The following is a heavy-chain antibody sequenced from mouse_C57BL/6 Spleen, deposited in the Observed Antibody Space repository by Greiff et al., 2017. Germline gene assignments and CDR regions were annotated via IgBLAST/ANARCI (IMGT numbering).Heavy chain of an antibody. Sequence: EVMLVESGGGLVKPGGSLKLSCAASGFTFSDYGMHWVRQAPEQGLEWVAYISSGSSTIYYADTVKGRFTISRDNAKNTLFMQLASLRSEDTAMYYWERNYYYGSDWYFDVWGTGTTVTVSS. J-gene: IGHJ1*03. D-gene: IGHD1-1*01. CDR3: ERNYYYGSDWYFDV. V-gene: IGHV5-17*01. CDR2: ISSGSSTI. CDR1: GFTFSDYG.